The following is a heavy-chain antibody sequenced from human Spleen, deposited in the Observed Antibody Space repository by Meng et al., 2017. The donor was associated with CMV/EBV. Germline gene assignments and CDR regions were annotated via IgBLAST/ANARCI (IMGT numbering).Heavy chain of an antibody. CDR2: IHYSGTT. CDR1: DGSTTSHSSS. V-gene: IGHV4-30-2*05. CDR3: ARDSPGGYGYFDS. D-gene: IGHD5-12*01. Sequence: QLQLPEPGSVRRTPPPPLSLTCPLSDGSTTSHSSSGIWSRQPPGKGLQWIRYIHYSGTTYYNPSLKSRIAISLATSKNPFSLNLNSVTAADAAVYYCARDSPGGYGYFDSWGQGTLVTVSS. J-gene: IGHJ4*02.